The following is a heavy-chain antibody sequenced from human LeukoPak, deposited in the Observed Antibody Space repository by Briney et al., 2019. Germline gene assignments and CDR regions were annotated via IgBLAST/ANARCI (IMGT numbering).Heavy chain of an antibody. CDR2: ISSSGNTI. J-gene: IGHJ4*02. CDR1: GTTLPGSE. Sequence: GGPLRLSCAASGTTLPGSETKGGPQSPGKGLEWVSYISSSGNTIYYADSVKGRFTISRDNATNSLYLQSCSSGAEGTCCYYCAGDPGGDGHFDYWGQGTLVTVSS. V-gene: IGHV3-48*03. D-gene: IGHD2-8*01. CDR3: AGDPGGDGHFDY.